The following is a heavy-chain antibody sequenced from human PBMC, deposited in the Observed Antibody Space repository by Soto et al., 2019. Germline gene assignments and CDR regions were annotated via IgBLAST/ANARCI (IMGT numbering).Heavy chain of an antibody. V-gene: IGHV4-59*01. CDR3: ASYCSGGSCYLGY. Sequence: SETLSLTCTVSGGSISSYYWSWIRQPPGKGLEWIGYIYYSGSTNYNPSLKSRVTISVDTSKNQFSLKLSSVTAADTAVYYCASYCSGGSCYLGYWGQGTLVTVSS. J-gene: IGHJ4*02. CDR1: GGSISSYY. D-gene: IGHD2-15*01. CDR2: IYYSGST.